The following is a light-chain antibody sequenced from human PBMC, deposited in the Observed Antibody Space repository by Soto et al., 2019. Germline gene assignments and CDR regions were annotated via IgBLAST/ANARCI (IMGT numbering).Light chain of an antibody. CDR2: SAS. Sequence: DIQMTQSPSSLSASVGDRVTITCRASQSIDNYLNWYQQKPGKAPKLLIYSASSLQSGVASRFSGSGSGADFTLTISSLQSEDVATYYCQQTYTTPLTFGGGTKLEIK. V-gene: IGKV1-39*01. J-gene: IGKJ4*01. CDR3: QQTYTTPLT. CDR1: QSIDNY.